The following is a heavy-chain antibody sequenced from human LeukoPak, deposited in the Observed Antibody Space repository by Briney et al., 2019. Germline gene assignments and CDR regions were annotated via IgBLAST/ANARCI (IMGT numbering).Heavy chain of an antibody. CDR2: IYYSGST. CDR1: GGSISSSSYY. J-gene: IGHJ5*02. D-gene: IGHD4-17*01. Sequence: PSETLSLTCTVSGGSISSSSYYWGWIRQPPGKGLEWIGSIYYSGSTYYNPSLKSRVTISVDTSKNQFSLKLSSVTAADTAVYYCARGGTTVTSKGGFDPWGQGTLVTVSS. CDR3: ARGGTTVTSKGGFDP. V-gene: IGHV4-39*07.